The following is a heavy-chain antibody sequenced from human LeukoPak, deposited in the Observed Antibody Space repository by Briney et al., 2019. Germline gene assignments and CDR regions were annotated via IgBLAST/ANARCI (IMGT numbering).Heavy chain of an antibody. D-gene: IGHD1-7*01. CDR2: INPNSGGT. J-gene: IGHJ5*02. Sequence: ASVKVSCKASGYTFTGYYMLWVRQAPGQGLEWMGWINPNSGGTNYAQKFQGRVTMTRDTSFSTAYMELSRLRSDDTAVYYCARDSHDWNYSGFDPWGQGTLVTVSS. CDR1: GYTFTGYY. CDR3: ARDSHDWNYSGFDP. V-gene: IGHV1-2*02.